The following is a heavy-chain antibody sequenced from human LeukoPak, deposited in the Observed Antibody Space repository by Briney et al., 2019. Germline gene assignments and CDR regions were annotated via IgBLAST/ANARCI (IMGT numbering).Heavy chain of an antibody. V-gene: IGHV3-21*06. CDR1: GFTFSSND. D-gene: IGHD2-15*01. CDR3: VKARLTLGGSDY. Sequence: PGGSLRLSCAASGFTFSSNDIHWVRQAPGKGLEWVSSTTTKNEIYTADSVRGRFTISRDNARNSLYLQMNSLRAEDTAMCYCVKARLTLGGSDYWGQGTLVTVSS. CDR2: TTTKNEI. J-gene: IGHJ4*02.